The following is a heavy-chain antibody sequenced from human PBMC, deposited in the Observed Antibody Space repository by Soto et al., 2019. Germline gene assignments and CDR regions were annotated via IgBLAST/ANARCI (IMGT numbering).Heavy chain of an antibody. CDR3: ARLRYCSSTSCYKFHYYYGMDV. Sequence: QVTLKESGPVLVKPTETLTLTCTVSGFSLSNARMGVSWIRQPPGKALEWLAHIFSNDEKSYSTSLKSRLTISKDTSKSQVVLTMTNMDPVDTATYYCARLRYCSSTSCYKFHYYYGMDVWGQGTTVTVSS. J-gene: IGHJ6*02. CDR2: IFSNDEK. V-gene: IGHV2-26*01. D-gene: IGHD2-2*02. CDR1: GFSLSNARMG.